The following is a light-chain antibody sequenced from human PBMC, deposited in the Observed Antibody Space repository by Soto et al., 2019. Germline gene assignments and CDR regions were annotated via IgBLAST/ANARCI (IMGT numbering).Light chain of an antibody. CDR1: QSVNSSY. Sequence: EIVLTQSPGTLSLSPGERVTLSCMASQSVNSSYLAWYQHKPGQAPRLLIYGASTRATGIPDRFSRSGFRKDFALTIARLEPGDLGGYLLRQGGSSPQTFGQGTKGHI. CDR2: GAS. CDR3: RQGGSSPQT. J-gene: IGKJ1*01. V-gene: IGKV3-20*01.